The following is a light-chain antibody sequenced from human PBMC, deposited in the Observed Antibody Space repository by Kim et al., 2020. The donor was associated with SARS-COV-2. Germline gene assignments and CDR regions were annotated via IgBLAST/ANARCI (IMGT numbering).Light chain of an antibody. CDR1: SSKIGAGFA. J-gene: IGLJ1*01. CDR3: QSYDTSLSGLYV. CDR2: RDI. V-gene: IGLV1-40*01. Sequence: VTISCSGSSSKIGAGFAVHWYQQVPGAAPKLLIFRDINRPSGVPDRFSGSKSGSAASLDITGLQAEDEADYYCQSYDTSLSGLYVFGTGTKVTVL.